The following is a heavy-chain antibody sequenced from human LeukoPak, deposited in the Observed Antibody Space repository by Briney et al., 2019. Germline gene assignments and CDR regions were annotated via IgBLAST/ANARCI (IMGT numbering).Heavy chain of an antibody. V-gene: IGHV3-23*01. Sequence: GGSLRLSCTASGFTFSIYAMSWVRQAPGKGLEWVSAINDGGSSTYHADSVKGRFTISRDNSKNTLSLQMNSLRVEDAAVYYCAKGSSGARPYYFDYWGQGTLVTVSS. CDR3: AKGSSGARPYYFDY. J-gene: IGHJ4*02. CDR2: INDGGSST. CDR1: GFTFSIYA.